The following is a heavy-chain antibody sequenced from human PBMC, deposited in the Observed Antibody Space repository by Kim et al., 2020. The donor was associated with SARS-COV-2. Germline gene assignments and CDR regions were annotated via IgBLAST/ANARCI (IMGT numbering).Heavy chain of an antibody. CDR3: ARDVSREYSGSSVHFDY. CDR1: GFTVSSNY. V-gene: IGHV3-53*01. D-gene: IGHD1-26*01. CDR2: IYSGGST. Sequence: GGSLRLSCAASGFTVSSNYMSWVRQAPGKGLEWVSVIYSGGSTYYADSVKGRFTISRDNSKNTLYLQMNSLRAEDTAVYYCARDVSREYSGSSVHFDYWGQGTLVTVSS. J-gene: IGHJ4*02.